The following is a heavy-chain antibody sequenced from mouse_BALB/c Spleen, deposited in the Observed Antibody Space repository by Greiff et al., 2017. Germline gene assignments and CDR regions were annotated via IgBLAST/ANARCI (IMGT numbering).Heavy chain of an antibody. CDR1: GFTFSSYG. D-gene: IGHD2-3*01. CDR2: INSNGGST. V-gene: IGHV5-6-3*01. Sequence: EVKLMESGGGLVQPGGSLKLSCAASGFTFSSYGMSWVRQTPDKRLELVATINSNGGSTYYPDSVKGRFTISRDNAKNTLYLQMSSLKSEDTAMYYCARDRWPGYAMDYWGQGTSVTVSS. J-gene: IGHJ4*01. CDR3: ARDRWPGYAMDY.